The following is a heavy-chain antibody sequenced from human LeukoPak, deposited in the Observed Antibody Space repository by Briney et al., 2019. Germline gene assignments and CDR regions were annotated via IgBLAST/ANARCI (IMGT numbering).Heavy chain of an antibody. Sequence: GGSLRLSCAASGFTFSNAWMSWVRQAPGKGLEWVGRIKSKTDGGTTDYAAPVKGRFTISRDDSKNTLYLQMNSLKTEDTAVYYCTSHRITMVRGVIWYYYYYMDVWGKGTTVTVSS. J-gene: IGHJ6*03. CDR3: TSHRITMVRGVIWYYYYYMDV. D-gene: IGHD3-10*01. CDR2: IKSKTDGGTT. V-gene: IGHV3-15*01. CDR1: GFTFSNAW.